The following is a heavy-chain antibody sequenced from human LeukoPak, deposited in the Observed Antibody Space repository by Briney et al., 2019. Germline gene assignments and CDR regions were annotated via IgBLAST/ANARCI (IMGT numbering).Heavy chain of an antibody. CDR1: GGSLSGYY. CDR2: IDHSGST. Sequence: SETLSLTCAVYGGSLSGYYWSWIRQPPGKGLEWIGEIDHSGSTNYNPSLKSRVTISVDTSKNQFSLKLSSVTAADTAVYYCASRDGDPYYYYYGMDVWGQGTTVTVSS. CDR3: ASRDGDPYYYYYGMDV. D-gene: IGHD4-17*01. J-gene: IGHJ6*02. V-gene: IGHV4-34*01.